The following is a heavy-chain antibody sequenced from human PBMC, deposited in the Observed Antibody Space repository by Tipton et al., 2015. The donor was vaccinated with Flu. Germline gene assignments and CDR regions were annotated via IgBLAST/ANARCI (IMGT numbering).Heavy chain of an antibody. CDR2: IYHSGNT. J-gene: IGHJ4*02. CDR3: ARDTNYYDNGTDN. CDR1: GGSISSGDYY. Sequence: TLSLTCTISGGSISSGDYYWSWIRQSPGKGLEWLGYIYHSGNTYYNPSLNSRITISVDASKNQFSLKLSSVTAADTAVYYCARDTNYYDNGTDNWGQGTLVTVSS. D-gene: IGHD3-22*01. V-gene: IGHV4-30-4*01.